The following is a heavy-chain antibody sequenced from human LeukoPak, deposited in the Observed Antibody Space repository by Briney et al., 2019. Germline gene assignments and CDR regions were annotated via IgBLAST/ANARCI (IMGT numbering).Heavy chain of an antibody. D-gene: IGHD6-19*01. CDR2: IYYSGST. V-gene: IGHV4-39*01. J-gene: IGHJ4*02. CDR3: VYSSGWYYFDY. Sequence: PSETLSLICTVSGGSISSSSYYWGWIRQPPGKGLEWIGSIYYSGSTYYNPSLKSRVTISVDTSKNQFSLKLSSVTAADTAVYYCVYSSGWYYFDYWGQGTLVTVSS. CDR1: GGSISSSSYY.